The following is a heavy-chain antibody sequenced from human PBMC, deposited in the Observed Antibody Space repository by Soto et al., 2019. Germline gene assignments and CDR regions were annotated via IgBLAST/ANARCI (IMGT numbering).Heavy chain of an antibody. Sequence: EVQRVDSGGGLVHPGGSRILSCAGSGVTFPTNWMHWVRQAPGKGLEWVSRIDHDGPTDYADSVRGRITISRDNAENTVYLQMNRRRPAGTAVYYCLRGTHGDYWGPGTLVNVS. CDR3: LRGTHGDY. D-gene: IGHD1-1*01. CDR2: IDHDGPT. V-gene: IGHV3-74*01. CDR1: GVTFPTNW. J-gene: IGHJ4*02.